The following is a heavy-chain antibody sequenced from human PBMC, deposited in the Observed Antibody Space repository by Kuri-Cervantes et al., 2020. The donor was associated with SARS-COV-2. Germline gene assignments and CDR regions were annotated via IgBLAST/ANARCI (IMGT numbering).Heavy chain of an antibody. CDR3: ARDYYDSSGLLPVDY. CDR1: GGNFNNYA. CDR2: IIPILGIA. J-gene: IGHJ4*02. V-gene: IGHV1-69*04. Sequence: SVKVSCKTSGGNFNNYAISWVRQAPGQGLEWMGRIIPILGIANYAQKFQGRVTITADKSTSTAYMELSSLRSEDTAVYYCARDYYDSSGLLPVDYWGQGTLVTVSS. D-gene: IGHD3-22*01.